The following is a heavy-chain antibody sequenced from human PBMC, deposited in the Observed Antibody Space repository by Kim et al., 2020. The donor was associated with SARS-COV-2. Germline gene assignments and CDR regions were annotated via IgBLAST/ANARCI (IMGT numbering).Heavy chain of an antibody. J-gene: IGHJ1*01. V-gene: IGHV3-30*18. CDR3: AKGKGYSSSWSVAEYFQH. CDR2: ISYDGSNK. Sequence: GGSLRLSCAASGFTFSSYGMHWVRQAPGKGLEWVAVISYDGSNKYYADSVKGRFTISRDNSKNTLYLQMNSLRAEDTAVYYCAKGKGYSSSWSVAEYFQHWGQGTLVTVSS. CDR1: GFTFSSYG. D-gene: IGHD6-13*01.